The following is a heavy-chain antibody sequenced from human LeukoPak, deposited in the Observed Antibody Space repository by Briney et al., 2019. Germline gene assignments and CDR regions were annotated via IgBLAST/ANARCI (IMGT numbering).Heavy chain of an antibody. CDR3: ARGLPKTSSGWFDP. D-gene: IGHD3-3*01. Sequence: ASVKVSRKASGYTFTGHYMHWVRQAPGQGLEWMGWINPKSGGTNHAQKFQGRVTMTRDTSISTAYTELSRLRSDDTAKYYCARGLPKTSSGWFDPWGQGTLVTVSS. CDR1: GYTFTGHY. V-gene: IGHV1-2*02. CDR2: INPKSGGT. J-gene: IGHJ5*02.